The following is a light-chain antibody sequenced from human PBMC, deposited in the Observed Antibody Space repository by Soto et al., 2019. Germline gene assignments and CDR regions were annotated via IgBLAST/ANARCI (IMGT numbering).Light chain of an antibody. CDR2: AAS. V-gene: IGKV3-15*01. CDR3: QQYHIWPPWT. CDR1: QSLSSN. J-gene: IGKJ1*01. Sequence: DIVTTQSPATLSVSPGERATLSCRASQSLSSNLAWYQQKPGQAPRLLIYAASTRATGIPARFSGSGSGTEFTLTISSLQSEDFAVYYCQQYHIWPPWTFGQGTKVDIK.